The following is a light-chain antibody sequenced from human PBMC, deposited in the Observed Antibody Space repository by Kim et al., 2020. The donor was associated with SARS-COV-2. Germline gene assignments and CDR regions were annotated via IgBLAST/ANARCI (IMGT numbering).Light chain of an antibody. Sequence: GQSLPSSCPGTSRGVGRYNRVSWYQQPPGTAPKLMIYEVTNRPSGVPDRFSGSKSGNTASLTISGLQAEDEADYYCSSYTSISTYVFGPGTKVTVL. CDR1: SRGVGRYNR. CDR2: EVT. V-gene: IGLV2-18*02. J-gene: IGLJ1*01. CDR3: SSYTSISTYV.